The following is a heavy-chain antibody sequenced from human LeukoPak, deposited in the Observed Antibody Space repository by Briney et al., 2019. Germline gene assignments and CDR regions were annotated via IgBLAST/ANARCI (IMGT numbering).Heavy chain of an antibody. J-gene: IGHJ3*02. D-gene: IGHD2-2*01. V-gene: IGHV3-23*01. CDR3: AKGLIVVVPAADDAFDI. CDR1: GFTFSSYA. Sequence: GGSLRLSCAASGFTFSSYAMSWVRQAPGKGLEWVSAISDSGGSTYYADSVKGRFTISRDNSKNTLYLQMNSLRAEDTAVYYCAKGLIVVVPAADDAFDIWGQGTMVTVSS. CDR2: ISDSGGST.